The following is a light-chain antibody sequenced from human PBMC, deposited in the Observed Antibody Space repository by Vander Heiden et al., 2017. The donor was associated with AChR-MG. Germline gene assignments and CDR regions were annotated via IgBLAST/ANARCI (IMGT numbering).Light chain of an antibody. V-gene: IGLV1-44*01. Sequence: QSVLAQPPSASGTPGQRVTGSCSGSTCNLGSNSANWYQQVPGRAPKLLIHGDDHRPSGVPDRFSGSRSGTSASLAITGLQSEDEAVYYCATWDDSLTAYFFGPGTTVTVL. CDR2: GDD. CDR1: TCNLGSNS. CDR3: ATWDDSLTAYF. J-gene: IGLJ1*01.